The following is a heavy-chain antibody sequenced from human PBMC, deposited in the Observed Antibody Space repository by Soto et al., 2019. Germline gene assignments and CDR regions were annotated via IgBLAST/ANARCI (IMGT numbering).Heavy chain of an antibody. J-gene: IGHJ2*01. D-gene: IGHD3-16*01. Sequence: QVQLQESGPGLVKPSETLSLTCTVSGGSISSYYWSWIRQPPGKGLEWIGYIYYSGSTNYNPSLKSRVTISVDTSKSQFSLKLSSVTAADTAVYYCARVWGAVRYFDLWGRGTLVTVSS. CDR3: ARVWGAVRYFDL. CDR2: IYYSGST. CDR1: GGSISSYY. V-gene: IGHV4-59*01.